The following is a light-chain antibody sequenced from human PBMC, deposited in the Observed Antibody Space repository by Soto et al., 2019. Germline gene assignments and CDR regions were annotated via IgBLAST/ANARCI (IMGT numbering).Light chain of an antibody. CDR3: QQYHTWPIT. CDR2: DAS. V-gene: IGKV3-11*01. J-gene: IGKJ4*01. CDR1: QSISSA. Sequence: EIVLTQSPATLSLSPGDRAILSCRASQSISSALAWYQQKPGQAPRLLIYDASDRATGIPARFSGSRSGTDFTLTISSLEPEDFAIYYCQQYHTWPITFGGGTKVEIK.